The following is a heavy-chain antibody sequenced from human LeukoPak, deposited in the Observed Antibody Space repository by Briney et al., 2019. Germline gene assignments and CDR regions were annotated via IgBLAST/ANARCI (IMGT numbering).Heavy chain of an antibody. CDR1: GGSLSGFY. CDR3: ARGWELFDY. Sequence: SETLSLTCAVSGGSLSGFYWSWIRQPPGKGLEWIGSIYYSGSTYYNPSLKSRVTISVDTSKNQFSLKLSSVTAADTAVYYCARGWELFDYWGQGTLVTVSS. CDR2: IYYSGST. D-gene: IGHD1-26*01. V-gene: IGHV4-34*01. J-gene: IGHJ4*02.